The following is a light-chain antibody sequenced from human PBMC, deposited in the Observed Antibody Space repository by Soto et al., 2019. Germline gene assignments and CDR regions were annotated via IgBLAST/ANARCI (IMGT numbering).Light chain of an antibody. CDR2: SSN. CDR1: NSNIGSNT. Sequence: QSVLTQPLSASGTPGQRVTISCSGSNSNIGSNTVNWYQQFPGAAPKLLVYSSNLRPSGVPDRFSGSKSGTSASLAISGLQSEDESDYYCAAWDGSLNGVVFGGGTKLTVL. CDR3: AAWDGSLNGVV. V-gene: IGLV1-44*01. J-gene: IGLJ3*02.